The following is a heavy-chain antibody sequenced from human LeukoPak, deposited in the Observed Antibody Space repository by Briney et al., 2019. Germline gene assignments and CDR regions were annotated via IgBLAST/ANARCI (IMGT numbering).Heavy chain of an antibody. CDR2: ISSSGSTI. CDR1: GFTFSSYE. D-gene: IGHD4-17*01. CDR3: ARDIGDYGNDAFDI. Sequence: PGGSLRLSCAASGFTFSSYEMNWVRQAPGKGLEWVSCISSSGSTIYYADSVKGRFTISRDNAENSLYLQMNSLRAEDTAVYYCARDIGDYGNDAFDIWGQGTMVTVSS. V-gene: IGHV3-48*03. J-gene: IGHJ3*02.